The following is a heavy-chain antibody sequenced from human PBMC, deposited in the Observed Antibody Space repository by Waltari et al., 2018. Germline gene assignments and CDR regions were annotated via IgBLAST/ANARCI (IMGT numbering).Heavy chain of an antibody. D-gene: IGHD1-26*01. CDR2: ISWNSAYI. CDR3: ARDVNNGRYGDHYFDH. CDR1: GFIFCYFA. Sequence: EVQLVESGGGLVQHGRSLVLSCAASGFIFCYFAMPWVRQAPGKGLEWVAGISWNSAYIAHADSVKGRFTLSRDNAKSSLYLEMNSLSAEDTAFYYCARDVNNGRYGDHYFDHWGQGILVTVSS. J-gene: IGHJ4*02. V-gene: IGHV3-9*01.